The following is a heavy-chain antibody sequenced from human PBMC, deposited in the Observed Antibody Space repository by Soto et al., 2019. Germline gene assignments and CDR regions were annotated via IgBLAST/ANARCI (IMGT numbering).Heavy chain of an antibody. D-gene: IGHD6-19*01. Sequence: QVQLEQSGAEVKKPGASMKVSCQASGYTFTSYYIHWVRQAPGQGLEWMGVSHVGPDTTMYAQKFQGRVTMTRDTSTSTVYMELSSLISEDTAVYFCAIESSGTQYFDYWGQGTLVTVSS. CDR3: AIESSGTQYFDY. J-gene: IGHJ4*02. CDR1: GYTFTSYY. CDR2: SHVGPDTT. V-gene: IGHV1-46*01.